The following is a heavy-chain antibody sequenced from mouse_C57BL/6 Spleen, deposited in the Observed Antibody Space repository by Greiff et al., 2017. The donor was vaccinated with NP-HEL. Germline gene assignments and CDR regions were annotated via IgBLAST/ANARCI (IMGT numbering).Heavy chain of an antibody. Sequence: VQLQQPGAELVKPGASVKLSCKASGYTFTSYWMHWVKQRPGRGLEWIGRIDPNSGGTKYNEKFKSEATLTVDKPSSTAYMQLSSLTSEDSAVYYCALTTVVAIDYWGQGTTLTVSS. CDR2: IDPNSGGT. V-gene: IGHV1-72*01. CDR3: ALTTVVAIDY. D-gene: IGHD1-1*01. CDR1: GYTFTSYW. J-gene: IGHJ2*01.